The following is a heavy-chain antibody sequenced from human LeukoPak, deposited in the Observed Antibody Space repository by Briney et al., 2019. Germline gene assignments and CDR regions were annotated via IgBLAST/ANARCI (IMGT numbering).Heavy chain of an antibody. CDR3: ARVSMIRGVTSWFDP. J-gene: IGHJ5*02. CDR2: ISRSGSPI. CDR1: GFTFSSYS. D-gene: IGHD3-10*01. Sequence: GGSLRLSCAASGFTFSSYSMNWVRQAPGKGLEWVSYISRSGSPIYYADSVKGRFTISRDYAKNSLYLQMNSLRAEDTAVYYCARVSMIRGVTSWFDPWGQGTLVTVSS. V-gene: IGHV3-48*04.